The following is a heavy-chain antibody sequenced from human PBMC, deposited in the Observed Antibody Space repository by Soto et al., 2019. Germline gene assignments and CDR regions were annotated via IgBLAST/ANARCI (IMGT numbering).Heavy chain of an antibody. CDR1: GFTFSSYA. J-gene: IGHJ4*02. CDR3: AKGTGSCYSY. CDR2: ISGSGGST. D-gene: IGHD2-15*01. V-gene: IGHV3-23*01. Sequence: EVQLLESGGGLVQPGGSLRLSCAASGFTFSSYAMSWVRQAPGKGLEWVSAISGSGGSTYYADSVKSRFTITRDNSKNTLDLQMNSLRAEDTAVYYCAKGTGSCYSYWGQGALVTVSS.